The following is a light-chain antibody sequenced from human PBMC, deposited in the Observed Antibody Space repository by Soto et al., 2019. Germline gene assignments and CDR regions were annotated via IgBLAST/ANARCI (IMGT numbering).Light chain of an antibody. CDR1: SGHSSYA. CDR3: QTWGTGDWV. CDR2: LNSDGSH. J-gene: IGLJ3*02. Sequence: QPVLTQSPSASAPLGASVKLTCTLSSGHSSYAIAWHQQQPEKGPRYLMKLNSDGSHSKGDGIPDRFSGSSSGAERYLTISSLQSEDEADYYCQTWGTGDWVFGGGTKLTVL. V-gene: IGLV4-69*01.